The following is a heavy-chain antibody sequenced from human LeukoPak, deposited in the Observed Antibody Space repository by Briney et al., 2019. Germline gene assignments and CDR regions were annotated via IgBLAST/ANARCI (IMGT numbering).Heavy chain of an antibody. CDR1: GGSISSGGYY. CDR3: ARNGDYFIGWYFDL. D-gene: IGHD4-17*01. J-gene: IGHJ2*01. CDR2: IYYSGST. Sequence: SETLSLTCTVSGGSISSGGYYWSWIRQHPGKGLEWIGYIYYSGSTYYNPSLKSRVTISVDTSKNQFSLKLSSVTAADTAVYYCARNGDYFIGWYFDLWGRGALVTVSS. V-gene: IGHV4-31*03.